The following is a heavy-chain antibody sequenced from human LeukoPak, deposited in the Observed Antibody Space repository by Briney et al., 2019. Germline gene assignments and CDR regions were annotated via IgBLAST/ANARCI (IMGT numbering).Heavy chain of an antibody. CDR3: ARSDRKEGAFDI. Sequence: ASVKVSCKASGYTFTSYYMHWVRQAPGQGLEWMGIINPSGGSTSHAQKFQGRVTMTRDTSTSTVYMELSSLRSEDTAVYYCARSDRKEGAFDIWGQGTMVTVSS. J-gene: IGHJ3*02. D-gene: IGHD1-14*01. V-gene: IGHV1-46*01. CDR2: INPSGGST. CDR1: GYTFTSYY.